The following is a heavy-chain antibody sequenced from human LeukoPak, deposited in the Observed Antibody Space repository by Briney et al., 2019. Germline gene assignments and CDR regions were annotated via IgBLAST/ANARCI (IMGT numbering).Heavy chain of an antibody. CDR1: GGTSITQI. J-gene: IGHJ5*02. D-gene: IGHD1-1*01. Sequence: ASVKVSCKASGGTSITQIINWVRQAPGQGLEWMGGVNPEDGETIYAQKFQGRVTMTEDTPIDTTYMEVSSLRSEDTAVYFCAIAQNWKAGWFDPWGQGTLVTVSS. CDR2: VNPEDGET. V-gene: IGHV1-24*01. CDR3: AIAQNWKAGWFDP.